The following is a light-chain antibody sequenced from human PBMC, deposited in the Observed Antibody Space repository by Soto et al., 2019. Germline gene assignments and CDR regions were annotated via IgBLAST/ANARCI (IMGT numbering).Light chain of an antibody. Sequence: QSALTQPPSVSAAPGQKVTISCFGSSSNIGNNYVSWYQQFPGTAPKLLIYDNNRRPSGIPDRFSGSKSGTSATLGITGLQTGDEADYYCGTWDSSLSVHVFGTGTKVTVL. V-gene: IGLV1-51*01. CDR1: SSNIGNNY. CDR3: GTWDSSLSVHV. CDR2: DNN. J-gene: IGLJ1*01.